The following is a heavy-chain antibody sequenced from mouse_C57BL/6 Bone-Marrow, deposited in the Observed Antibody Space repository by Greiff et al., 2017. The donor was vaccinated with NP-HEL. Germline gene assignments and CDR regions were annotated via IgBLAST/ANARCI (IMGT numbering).Heavy chain of an antibody. V-gene: IGHV1-81*01. CDR3: ATDGYKRAMDY. D-gene: IGHD2-3*01. CDR1: GYTFTSYG. J-gene: IGHJ4*01. CDR2: IYPRSGNT. Sequence: VQLQESGAELARPGASVKLSCKASGYTFTSYGISWVKQRTGQGLEWIGEIYPRSGNTYYNEKFKGKATLTADKSSSTAYMELRSLTSEDSAVYFCATDGYKRAMDYWGQGTSVTVSS.